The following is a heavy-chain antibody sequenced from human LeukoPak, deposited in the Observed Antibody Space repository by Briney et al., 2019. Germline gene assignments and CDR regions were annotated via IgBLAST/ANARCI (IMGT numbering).Heavy chain of an antibody. Sequence: SQTLSLACAISGDSVSSNSAAWNWIRQSPSRSLEWLGRTYYRSKWYNDYAVSVKSRITINPDTSKNQFSLKLSSVTAADTAVYYCASSRADGYCSGGSCYEFDPWGQGTLVTVSS. J-gene: IGHJ5*02. D-gene: IGHD2-15*01. CDR3: ASSRADGYCSGGSCYEFDP. V-gene: IGHV6-1*01. CDR2: TYYRSKWYN. CDR1: GDSVSSNSAA.